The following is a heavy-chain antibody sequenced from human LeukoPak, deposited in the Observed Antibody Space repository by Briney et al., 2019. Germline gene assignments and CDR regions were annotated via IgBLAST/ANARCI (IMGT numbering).Heavy chain of an antibody. CDR2: INHSGST. Sequence: SETLSLTCAVYGGSFSGYYWSWIRQPPGKGLEWIGEINHSGSTNYNPSLKSRVTISVDTSKNQFSLKLSSVTAADTAVYYCARDGAGYPGDYYMDVWGKGTTVTVSS. CDR1: GGSFSGYY. CDR3: ARDGAGYPGDYYMDV. V-gene: IGHV4-34*01. J-gene: IGHJ6*03. D-gene: IGHD5-12*01.